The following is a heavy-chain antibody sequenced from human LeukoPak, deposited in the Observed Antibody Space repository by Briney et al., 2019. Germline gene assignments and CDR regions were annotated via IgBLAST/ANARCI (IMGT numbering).Heavy chain of an antibody. J-gene: IGHJ4*02. CDR1: GFTFDDYA. V-gene: IGHV3-9*01. CDR2: ISWNSGSI. D-gene: IGHD5-18*01. CDR3: ARDPGGYSYGRIDY. Sequence: GRSLRLSCAASGFTFDDYAMHWVRQAPGKGLEWVSGISWNSGSIGYADSVKGRFTISRDNAKNSLYLQMNSLRAEDTAVYYCARDPGGYSYGRIDYWGQGTLVTVSS.